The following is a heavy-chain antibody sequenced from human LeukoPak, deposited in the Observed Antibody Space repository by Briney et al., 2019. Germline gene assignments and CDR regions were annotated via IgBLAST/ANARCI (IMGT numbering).Heavy chain of an antibody. CDR1: GFTFSRYE. CDR2: IYSGGST. CDR3: ARDGRGDGVPAENAFAI. J-gene: IGHJ3*02. D-gene: IGHD3-10*01. V-gene: IGHV3-53*01. Sequence: PGGSLRLSCSASGFTFSRYEMYWVRQAPGKGLEWVSVIYSGGSTYYADSVKGRFTISRDNSKNTLYLQINSLRAEDTAVYYCARDGRGDGVPAENAFAIWGQGTMVTVSS.